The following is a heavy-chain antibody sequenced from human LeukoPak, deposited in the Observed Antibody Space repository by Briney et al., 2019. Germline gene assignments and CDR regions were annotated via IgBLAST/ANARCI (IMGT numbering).Heavy chain of an antibody. D-gene: IGHD3-22*01. J-gene: IGHJ2*01. CDR1: GGSISSYY. CDR2: IYYSGST. CDR3: AREWGYYDSSGYASFPDL. Sequence: SETLSLTCTVSGGSISSYYWSWIRQPPGKGLEWIGYIYYSGSTNYNPSLKSRVTISVDTSKDQFSLKLSSVTAADTAVYYCAREWGYYDSSGYASFPDLWGRGTLVTVSS. V-gene: IGHV4-59*01.